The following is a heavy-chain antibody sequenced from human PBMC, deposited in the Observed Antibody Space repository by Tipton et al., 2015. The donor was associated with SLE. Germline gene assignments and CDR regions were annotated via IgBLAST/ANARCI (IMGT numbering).Heavy chain of an antibody. V-gene: IGHV4-39*07. CDR2: VFYSGTT. Sequence: TLSLTCTVSGGSISNSTYYWGWIRQPPGKGLEWVGSVFYSGTTYYNPSLESRVTISVDTSKNQFSLKLRSVTAADTAVYYCASGLRWSGVDQGVIPPFDYWGQGTLVTVSS. D-gene: IGHD3-10*01. J-gene: IGHJ4*02. CDR3: ASGLRWSGVDQGVIPPFDY. CDR1: GGSISNSTYY.